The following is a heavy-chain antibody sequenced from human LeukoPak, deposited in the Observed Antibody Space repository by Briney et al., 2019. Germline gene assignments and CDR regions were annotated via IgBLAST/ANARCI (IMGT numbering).Heavy chain of an antibody. CDR2: IYYSGST. CDR3: ARGQRGLPY. CDR1: GGXISPYY. V-gene: IGHV4-59*01. Sequence: SETLSLTCTVSGGXISPYYWSWVRQPPGKGLEWIGNIYYSGSTDSNPSLKSRVTFSVDTSKNKFSLKLSSVTAADTAMYYCARGQRGLPYWGQGTLVTVSS. D-gene: IGHD3/OR15-3a*01. J-gene: IGHJ4*02.